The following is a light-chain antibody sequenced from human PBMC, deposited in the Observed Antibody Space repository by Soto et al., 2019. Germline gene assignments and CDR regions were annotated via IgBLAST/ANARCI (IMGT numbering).Light chain of an antibody. Sequence: DIQMTQSPSTLSASVGDRVTITCRASQSISSSLAWYQQKPGKAPKLLIYKASSLESGVPSRFSGSGSGTEFTLTISSLQPDDFATYYCQQYYSYCTFGQGTKLEIK. J-gene: IGKJ2*02. CDR2: KAS. CDR1: QSISSS. CDR3: QQYYSYCT. V-gene: IGKV1-5*03.